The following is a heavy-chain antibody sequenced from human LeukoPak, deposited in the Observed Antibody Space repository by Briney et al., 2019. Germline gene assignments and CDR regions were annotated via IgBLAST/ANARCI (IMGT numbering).Heavy chain of an antibody. CDR3: ATQLAYYDSSGSQTLNDY. CDR2: IYPGDSDT. J-gene: IGHJ4*02. V-gene: IGHV5-51*01. CDR1: GYSFISYW. Sequence: GESLKISCKGSGYSFISYWIGWVRQMPGKGLEWMGSIYPGDSDTRYSPSFQGQVTISVDKSISHAYLQRSSLTASDTAMYYCATQLAYYDSSGSQTLNDYWGQGTLVTVSS. D-gene: IGHD3-22*01.